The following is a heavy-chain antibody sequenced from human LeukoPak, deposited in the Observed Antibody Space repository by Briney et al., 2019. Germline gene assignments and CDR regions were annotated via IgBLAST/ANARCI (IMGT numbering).Heavy chain of an antibody. CDR3: ATLNVLRYFDTTDY. CDR1: GYTLTELS. CDR2: FDPEDGDT. Sequence: ASVKVSCKVSGYTLTELSMHWVRQAPGKGLEWMGGFDPEDGDTIYAQKFQGRVTMTEDTSTDTAYMELSSLRSEDTAVYYCATLNVLRYFDTTDYWGQGTLVTVSS. V-gene: IGHV1-24*01. J-gene: IGHJ4*02. D-gene: IGHD3-9*01.